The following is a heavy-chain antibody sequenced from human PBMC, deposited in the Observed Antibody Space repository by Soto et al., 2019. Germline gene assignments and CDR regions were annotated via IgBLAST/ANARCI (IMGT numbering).Heavy chain of an antibody. CDR3: ARRTIAYWYFDL. D-gene: IGHD1-1*01. Sequence: QEQLVQSGAEVKKPGASVKVSCKASGYTFTSYDINWVRQATGQGLEWMGWMNGNSGNTGYAQKSQGRVTMTRDTSMSTAYMELSSLTSEDTAVYYCARRTIAYWYFDLWGRGTLVTVSS. CDR1: GYTFTSYD. CDR2: MNGNSGNT. V-gene: IGHV1-8*01. J-gene: IGHJ2*01.